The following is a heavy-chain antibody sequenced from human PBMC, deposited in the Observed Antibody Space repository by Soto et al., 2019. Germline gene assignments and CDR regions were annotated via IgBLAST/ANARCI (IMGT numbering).Heavy chain of an antibody. Sequence: QVQLVESGGGVVQPGGSLRLPCAASGFTFRTYAMHWVRQAPGKGLEWLAVISYDGIHTYYADSVKGRFTISRDNSKNTRYLEMNRLRLENTAVDYVVRAVCSVFDVLYLFFEHWGQGALVTVSS. D-gene: IGHD5-12*01. CDR3: VRAVCSVFDVLYLFFEH. V-gene: IGHV3-30*03. J-gene: IGHJ4*02. CDR1: GFTFRTYA. CDR2: ISYDGIHT.